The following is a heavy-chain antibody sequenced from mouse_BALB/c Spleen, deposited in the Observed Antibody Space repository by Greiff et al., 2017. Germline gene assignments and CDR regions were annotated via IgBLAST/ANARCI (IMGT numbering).Heavy chain of an antibody. Sequence: VQLKESGPELVKPGASVKISCTASGYSFTGYFMNWVQQSHGKSLEWIGRINPYNGDTFYNQKFKGKATLTVDKSSSTAHMELLSLTSEDSAVYYCGRDYYGSSRYFDYWGQGTTLTVSS. D-gene: IGHD1-1*01. CDR1: GYSFTGYF. J-gene: IGHJ2*01. V-gene: IGHV1-37*01. CDR3: GRDYYGSSRYFDY. CDR2: INPYNGDT.